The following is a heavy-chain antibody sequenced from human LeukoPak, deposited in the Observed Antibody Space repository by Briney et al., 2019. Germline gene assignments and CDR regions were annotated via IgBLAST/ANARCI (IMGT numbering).Heavy chain of an antibody. D-gene: IGHD6-13*01. V-gene: IGHV4-39*01. Sequence: SETLSLTCTVSGGSISSSSYYWGWIRQPPGKGLEWIGSIYYSGSTYYNPSLKSRVTISVDTSKNQFSLKLSSVTAADTAVYYCATWSYSSSWYSDYWGQGTLVTVSS. J-gene: IGHJ4*02. CDR1: GGSISSSSYY. CDR3: ATWSYSSSWYSDY. CDR2: IYYSGST.